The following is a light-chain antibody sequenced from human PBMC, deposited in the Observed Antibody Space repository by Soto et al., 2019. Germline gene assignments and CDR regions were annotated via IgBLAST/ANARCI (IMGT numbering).Light chain of an antibody. J-gene: IGKJ1*01. Sequence: VVMTQSPVSLPVTLGQPASISCSSSQSLVYTNGNTYLNWFHQRPGQSPRRLFYKVSNRDSGVPDRFSASGSGTDFTLTISRVEAEDVGIYYCMQGSHWPRTFGQGTKVEIK. V-gene: IGKV2-30*01. CDR3: MQGSHWPRT. CDR2: KVS. CDR1: QSLVYTNGNTY.